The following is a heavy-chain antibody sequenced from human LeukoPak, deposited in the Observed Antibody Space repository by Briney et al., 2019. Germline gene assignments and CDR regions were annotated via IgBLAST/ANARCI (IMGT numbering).Heavy chain of an antibody. J-gene: IGHJ4*02. CDR3: ARDRRYCSSTSCSETFDY. V-gene: IGHV1-69*04. Sequence: SVKVSCKASGYTFTSYTISWVRQAPGQGLEWMGRIIPILGIANYAQKFQGRVTITADKSTSTAYMELSSLRSEDTAVYYCARDRRYCSSTSCSETFDYWGQGTLVTVSS. D-gene: IGHD2-2*01. CDR2: IIPILGIA. CDR1: GYTFTSYT.